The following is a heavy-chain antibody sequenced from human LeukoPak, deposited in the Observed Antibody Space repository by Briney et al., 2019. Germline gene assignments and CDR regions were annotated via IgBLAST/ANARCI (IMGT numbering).Heavy chain of an antibody. J-gene: IGHJ4*02. CDR1: GFTFSSYG. D-gene: IGHD1-26*01. Sequence: GGSLRLSCAASGFTFSSYGMHWVRQAPGKGLEWVAVISYDGSNKYYADSVNGRFTISRDNSKNTLSMQMNSLRAEDRAVYYCAKSPSGRSRISRFDYWGQGTLVTVSS. CDR3: AKSPSGRSRISRFDY. V-gene: IGHV3-30*18. CDR2: ISYDGSNK.